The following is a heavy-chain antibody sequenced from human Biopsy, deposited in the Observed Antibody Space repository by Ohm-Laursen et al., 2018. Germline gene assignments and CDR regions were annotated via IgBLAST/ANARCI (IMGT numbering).Heavy chain of an antibody. CDR2: ASYSGYT. CDR1: GGSFTGHY. D-gene: IGHD3-3*01. CDR3: ARLGNFWNAEDGLDL. J-gene: IGHJ3*01. Sequence: GTLSLTCTVSGGSFTGHYWTWIRQPPGQGLEWIGHASYSGYTNYNPSLKSRVTISVDTSKNHFSLNLWSVTAADTAVYSCARLGNFWNAEDGLDLWGLGTMVTVSS. V-gene: IGHV4-59*08.